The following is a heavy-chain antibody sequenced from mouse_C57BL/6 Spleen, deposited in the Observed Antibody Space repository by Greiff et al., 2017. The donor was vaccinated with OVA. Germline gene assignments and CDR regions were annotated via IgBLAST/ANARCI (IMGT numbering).Heavy chain of an antibody. CDR1: GYAFSSSW. CDR2: IYPGDGDT. V-gene: IGHV1-82*01. D-gene: IGHD2-3*01. CDR3: ARRGWSWYFDV. Sequence: QVQLQQSGPELVKPGASVKISCKASGYAFSSSWMNWVKQRPGKGLEWIGRIYPGDGDTNYNGKFKGKATLAADKSYSTAYMQLSSLTSEDSAVYFCARRGWSWYFDVWGTGTTVTVSS. J-gene: IGHJ1*03.